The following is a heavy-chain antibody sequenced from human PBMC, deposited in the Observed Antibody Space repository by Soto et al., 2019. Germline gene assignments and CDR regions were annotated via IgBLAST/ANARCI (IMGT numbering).Heavy chain of an antibody. CDR2: IYYSGST. Sequence: SETLSLTCIVSGGSISNYYWSWIRQPPGKGLEWIGYIYYSGSTNYNPSLTSRVTISVDTSKNQFSLKMSSVTAADTAVYYCARHRYSYGVYYFDYWGQGTLVTVS. J-gene: IGHJ4*02. V-gene: IGHV4-59*08. CDR3: ARHRYSYGVYYFDY. D-gene: IGHD5-18*01. CDR1: GGSISNYY.